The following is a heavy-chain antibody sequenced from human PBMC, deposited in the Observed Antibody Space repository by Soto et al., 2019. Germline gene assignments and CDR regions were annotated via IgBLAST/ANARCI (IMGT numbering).Heavy chain of an antibody. J-gene: IGHJ5*02. CDR3: ARQVPAAIRLGWFDP. CDR1: GGSISRSTYY. CDR2: IYYGGST. D-gene: IGHD2-2*02. Sequence: SETLSLTCTVSGGSISRSTYYWGWLRQPPGKGLEWIGSIYYGGSTYSRPSLKSRVTISVDTSKNQFSLKLSSVTAADTAVYYCARQVPAAIRLGWFDPWGQGTLVTVSS. V-gene: IGHV4-39*01.